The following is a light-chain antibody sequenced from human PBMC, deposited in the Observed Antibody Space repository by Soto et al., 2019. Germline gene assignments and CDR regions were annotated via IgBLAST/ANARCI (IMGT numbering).Light chain of an antibody. CDR3: CSYAGSSTWV. Sequence: QSVLTQPASVSGSPGQSITISCTGTSSDVGSYNLVSWYQQHPGKAPKLMIYEVSKRPSGVSNRVSGSKSGNTASLTISGLQAEDEADYYCCSYAGSSTWVFGGGTQLTVL. V-gene: IGLV2-23*02. J-gene: IGLJ7*01. CDR2: EVS. CDR1: SSDVGSYNL.